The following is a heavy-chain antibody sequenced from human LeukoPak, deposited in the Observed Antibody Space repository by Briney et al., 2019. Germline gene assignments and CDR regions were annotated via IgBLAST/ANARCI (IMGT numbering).Heavy chain of an antibody. CDR2: IKEDGSEK. D-gene: IGHD2-2*01. J-gene: IGHJ4*02. CDR1: GLIFSNHW. V-gene: IGHV3-7*01. Sequence: GGSLRLSCAASGLIFSNHWKSWVRQAPGKGLEWLANIKEDGSEKYYVDSVKGRFTISRDNAKNSLYLQMNSLRSEDTAMYYCARALPAARYYFDYWGQGTLVTVSS. CDR3: ARALPAARYYFDY.